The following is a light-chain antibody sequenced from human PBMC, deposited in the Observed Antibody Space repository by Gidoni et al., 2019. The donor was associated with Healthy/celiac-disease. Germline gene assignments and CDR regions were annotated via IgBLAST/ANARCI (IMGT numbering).Light chain of an antibody. Sequence: QSALTQPASVSGSPGQSIAISCTGTSRDVGGYNYVSWYQQHPGKAPKLMIYEVNNRPSGVSSRFSGSKSGNTASLTISGLQADDEADYYCSSYTSGSAWVFGGGTKLTVL. CDR1: SRDVGGYNY. J-gene: IGLJ3*02. CDR2: EVN. CDR3: SSYTSGSAWV. V-gene: IGLV2-14*01.